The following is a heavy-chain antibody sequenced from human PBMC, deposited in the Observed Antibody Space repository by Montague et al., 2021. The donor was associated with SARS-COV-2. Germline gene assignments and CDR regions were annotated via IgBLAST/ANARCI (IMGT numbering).Heavy chain of an antibody. Sequence: TLSLTCTVSGGSISSGGYYWSWVRQPPGKGLDWIGYIFYRGGTYYNPSLKSRVSMSVDTSKIQFSLSLTSVTAADTAVYYCARANYYVMTSKAYAMDVWGQGTTVTVSS. D-gene: IGHD3-16*01. CDR2: IFYRGGT. J-gene: IGHJ6*02. CDR1: GGSISSGGYY. V-gene: IGHV4-31*03. CDR3: ARANYYVMTSKAYAMDV.